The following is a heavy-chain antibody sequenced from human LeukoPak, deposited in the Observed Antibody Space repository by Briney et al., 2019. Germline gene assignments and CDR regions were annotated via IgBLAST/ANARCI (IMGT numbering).Heavy chain of an antibody. CDR1: GGSISSYY. J-gene: IGHJ1*01. CDR3: ARGSGFWSGYYTGSKYFQH. D-gene: IGHD3-3*01. CDR2: IYYSGST. Sequence: SETLSLTCTVSGGSISSYYWSWIRQPPGKGLEWIGYIYYSGSTNYNPSLKSRVTISVDTSKNQFSLKLSSVTAADTAVYYCARGSGFWSGYYTGSKYFQHWGQGTLVTVSS. V-gene: IGHV4-59*12.